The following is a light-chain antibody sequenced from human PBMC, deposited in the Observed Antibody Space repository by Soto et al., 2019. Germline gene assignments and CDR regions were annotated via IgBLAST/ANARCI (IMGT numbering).Light chain of an antibody. CDR3: EQYGSSPRWT. Sequence: EIVLTQSPGTLSLSPGERATLSCRASQSVSSSYLAWYQQKPGQAPRLLIYGASSRATGIPDRLSGSGSGTDFTLTISRLEPEYFVVYYCEQYGSSPRWTFGQGTKVEIK. V-gene: IGKV3-20*01. CDR2: GAS. CDR1: QSVSSSY. J-gene: IGKJ1*01.